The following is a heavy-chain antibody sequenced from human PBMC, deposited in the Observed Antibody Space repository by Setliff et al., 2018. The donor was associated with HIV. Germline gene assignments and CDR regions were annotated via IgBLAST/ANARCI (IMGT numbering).Heavy chain of an antibody. V-gene: IGHV4-59*08. CDR1: GASIKSHY. CDR2: LSSSGRT. CDR3: AREGKNYFDISSYSGFDP. Sequence: SETLSLTCIVFGASIKSHYWSWIRQSPGKRLEWIGSLSSSGRTRYNTSLESRVTISVDTSKNQFSLSLSSVTAADTAVYYCAREGKNYFDISSYSGFDPWGQGTLVTVSS. J-gene: IGHJ5*02. D-gene: IGHD3-22*01.